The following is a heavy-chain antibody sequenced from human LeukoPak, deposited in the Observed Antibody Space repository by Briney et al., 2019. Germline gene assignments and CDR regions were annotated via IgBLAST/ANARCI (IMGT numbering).Heavy chain of an antibody. CDR1: GFTFSSYA. D-gene: IGHD3-10*01. CDR3: ARSAPTYYYGSGSYFPYYYYGMDV. Sequence: GGSLSLSCAACGFTFSSYAMQWPRQAPGKGREWVTDISYDGSNIYYAHCVKGRFTISRDNSKNTLYLQMNSLRAEYTAVYYCARSAPTYYYGSGSYFPYYYYGMDVCGQGTTVTVSS. CDR2: ISYDGSNI. J-gene: IGHJ6*02. V-gene: IGHV3-30*04.